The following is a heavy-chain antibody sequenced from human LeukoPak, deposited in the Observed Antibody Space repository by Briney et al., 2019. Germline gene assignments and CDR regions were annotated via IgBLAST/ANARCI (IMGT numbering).Heavy chain of an antibody. CDR2: IWYDGSNK. V-gene: IGHV3-33*01. Sequence: GGSLRLSCAASGFTFSSYGMLWVRQAPGKGLEWVAVIWYDGSNKYYADSVKGRFTISRDNSKNTLYLQMNSLRAEDTAVYYCARDDGFWSGYYWGQGTLVTVSS. J-gene: IGHJ4*02. CDR1: GFTFSSYG. D-gene: IGHD3-3*01. CDR3: ARDDGFWSGYY.